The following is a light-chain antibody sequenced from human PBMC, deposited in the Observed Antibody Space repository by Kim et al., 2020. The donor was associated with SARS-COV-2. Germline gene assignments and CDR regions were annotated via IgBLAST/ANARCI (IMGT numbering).Light chain of an antibody. J-gene: IGLJ2*01. CDR1: KVVDRY. Sequence: VTTGQTATITCSGNKVVDRYPSWYKQRPGQSAVLGIYQDNQRPSGITRRFSGSNYGNTATLTISETQAMDEADYYCQAWNSTTAQVFGGGTQLNVL. V-gene: IGLV3-1*01. CDR3: QAWNSTTAQV. CDR2: QDN.